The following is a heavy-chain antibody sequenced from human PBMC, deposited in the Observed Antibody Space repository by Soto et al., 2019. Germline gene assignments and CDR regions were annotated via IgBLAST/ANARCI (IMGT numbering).Heavy chain of an antibody. Sequence: GGSLRLSCAASGFTFSSYAMSWVRQAPGKGLEWVSAISGSGGSTYYADSVKGRFTISRDNSKNTLYLQMNSLRAEDTAVYYCAKDRDEWLVQGVFDYWGQGTLVTVSS. V-gene: IGHV3-23*01. CDR1: GFTFSSYA. D-gene: IGHD6-19*01. CDR3: AKDRDEWLVQGVFDY. J-gene: IGHJ4*02. CDR2: ISGSGGST.